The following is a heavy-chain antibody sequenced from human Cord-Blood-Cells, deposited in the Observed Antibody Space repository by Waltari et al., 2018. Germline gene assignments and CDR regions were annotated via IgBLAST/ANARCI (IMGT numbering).Heavy chain of an antibody. V-gene: IGHV3-73*02. D-gene: IGHD2-2*01. Sequence: EVQLVESGGGSVQPGGSLKLSCAASGFTFSGSAMPWVRQSSGKGLEWVGRIRSKANSYATAYAASVKGRFTISRDDSKNTAYLQMNSLKTEDTAVYYCTRLSAAIESNYGMDVWGQGTTVTVSS. CDR3: TRLSAAIESNYGMDV. CDR1: GFTFSGSA. CDR2: IRSKANSYAT. J-gene: IGHJ6*02.